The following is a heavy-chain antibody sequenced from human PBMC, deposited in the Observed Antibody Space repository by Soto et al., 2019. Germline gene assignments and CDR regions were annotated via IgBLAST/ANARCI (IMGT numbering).Heavy chain of an antibody. CDR2: IIPIFGTA. Sequence: QVQLVQSGAEVKKPGSSVKVSCKASGGTFSSYALSWVRQAPGQGVEWMGGIIPIFGTANYAQKFQGRVTITADESTSTAYMELSSLRSADTAVYYCARSYYDFPWFDPLGQGNLGTVSS. V-gene: IGHV1-69*12. J-gene: IGHJ5*02. CDR1: GGTFSSYA. D-gene: IGHD3-3*01. CDR3: ARSYYDFPWFDP.